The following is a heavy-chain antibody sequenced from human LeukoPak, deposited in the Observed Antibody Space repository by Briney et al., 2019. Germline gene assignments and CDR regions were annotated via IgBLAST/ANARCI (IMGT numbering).Heavy chain of an antibody. Sequence: SQTLSLTCAISGDSVSSNSAAWNCIRQSPSRGLEWLGRTYYRSKWYNDYAVSVKRRITINPDTSKNQFSLQLNSVTPEDTAVYYCSREGGDLPYYFDYWGQGTLVTVSS. CDR2: TYYRSKWYN. D-gene: IGHD3-10*01. CDR1: GDSVSSNSAA. V-gene: IGHV6-1*01. J-gene: IGHJ4*02. CDR3: SREGGDLPYYFDY.